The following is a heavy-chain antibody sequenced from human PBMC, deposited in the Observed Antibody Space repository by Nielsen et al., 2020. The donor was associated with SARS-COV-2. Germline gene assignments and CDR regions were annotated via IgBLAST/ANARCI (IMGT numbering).Heavy chain of an antibody. CDR1: GYTFTSYY. CDR3: ARVSSYYDFWSGYLYYFDY. V-gene: IGHV1-46*01. J-gene: IGHJ4*02. Sequence: ASVKVSCKASGYTFTSYYMHWVRQAPGQGLEWMGIINPSGGSTSYAQKFQGRVTMTRDTSTSTVYMELSSLRSEDTAVYYCARVSSYYDFWSGYLYYFDYWGQGTLVTVSS. D-gene: IGHD3-3*01. CDR2: INPSGGST.